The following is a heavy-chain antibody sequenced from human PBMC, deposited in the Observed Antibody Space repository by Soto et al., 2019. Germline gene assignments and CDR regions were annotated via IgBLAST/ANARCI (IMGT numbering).Heavy chain of an antibody. V-gene: IGHV3-33*01. CDR3: ARDPHDYGDYGYFDY. CDR2: IWYDGSNK. J-gene: IGHJ4*02. D-gene: IGHD4-17*01. Sequence: GGSLRLSCAASGFTFSSYGMHWVRQAPGKGLEWVAVIWYDGSNKYYADSVKGRFTISRDNSKNTLYLQMNSLRAEDTAVYYCARDPHDYGDYGYFDYWGQGTLVTVSS. CDR1: GFTFSSYG.